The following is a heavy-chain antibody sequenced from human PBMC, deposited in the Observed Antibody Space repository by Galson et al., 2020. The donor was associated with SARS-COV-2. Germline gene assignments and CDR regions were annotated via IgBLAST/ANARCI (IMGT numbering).Heavy chain of an antibody. J-gene: IGHJ3*02. V-gene: IGHV4-30-2*01. Sequence: SETLSLTCAVSGTSISSGSYSWNWIRQPPGKGLEWIGYISHSGGTYYNPSLKSRVTISGDRSKNQFSLRLSSVTAAATAVYYCARLHYGEYAPEAFDIWGRGTRVTVAS. CDR1: GTSISSGSYS. D-gene: IGHD4-17*01. CDR2: ISHSGGT. CDR3: ARLHYGEYAPEAFDI.